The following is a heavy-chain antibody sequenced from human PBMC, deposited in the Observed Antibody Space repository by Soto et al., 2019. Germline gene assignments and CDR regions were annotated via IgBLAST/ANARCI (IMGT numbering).Heavy chain of an antibody. D-gene: IGHD3-22*01. CDR1: GGSISSGGYY. CDR3: ARDWHYYDSSGTTTRAFDI. V-gene: IGHV4-31*03. Sequence: PSETLSLTCTVSGGSISSGGYYWSWIRQHLGKGLEWIGYIYYSGSTYYNPSLKSRVTISVDTSKNQFSLKLSSVTAADTAVYYCARDWHYYDSSGTTTRAFDIWGQGTMVTVSS. CDR2: IYYSGST. J-gene: IGHJ3*02.